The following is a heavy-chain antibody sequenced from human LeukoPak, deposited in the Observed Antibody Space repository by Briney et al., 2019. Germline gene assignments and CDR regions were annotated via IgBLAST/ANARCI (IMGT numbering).Heavy chain of an antibody. CDR2: IKHSGST. CDR3: ARRRADCGGDCYSGALDY. J-gene: IGHJ4*02. D-gene: IGHD2-21*02. CDR1: GGSISSYY. Sequence: PSETLYLTCTVSGGSISSYYWSWIRQPPGKGLEWIGEIKHSGSTNYNPSLKSRVTISVDTSKNQFSLKLSSVTAADTAVYYCARRRADCGGDCYSGALDYWGQGTLVTVSS. V-gene: IGHV4-34*01.